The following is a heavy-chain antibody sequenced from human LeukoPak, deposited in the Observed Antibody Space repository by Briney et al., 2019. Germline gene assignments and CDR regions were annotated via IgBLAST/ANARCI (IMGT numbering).Heavy chain of an antibody. D-gene: IGHD3-10*01. Sequence: SETLSLTCTVSGGSISSYYWSWIRQPPGKGLERIGYIYYSGSTNYNPSLKSRVTISVDTSKNQFSLKLSSVTAADTAVYYCARGQRVATMVRRVAYGMDVWGQGTTVTVSS. CDR2: IYYSGST. CDR1: GGSISSYY. CDR3: ARGQRVATMVRRVAYGMDV. V-gene: IGHV4-59*01. J-gene: IGHJ6*02.